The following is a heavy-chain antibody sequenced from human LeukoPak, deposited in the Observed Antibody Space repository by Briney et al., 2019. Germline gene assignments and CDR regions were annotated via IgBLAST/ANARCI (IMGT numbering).Heavy chain of an antibody. J-gene: IGHJ6*03. CDR3: AKDGYYYGSGSSEHYCYYYMDV. CDR2: ISGSGGST. Sequence: GGSLRLSCAASGFTFSSYGMSWVRQAPGKGLEWVSAISGSGGSTYYADSVKGRFTISRDNSKNTLYLQMNSLRAEDTAVYYCAKDGYYYGSGSSEHYCYYYMDVWGKGTTVTISS. V-gene: IGHV3-23*01. D-gene: IGHD3-10*01. CDR1: GFTFSSYG.